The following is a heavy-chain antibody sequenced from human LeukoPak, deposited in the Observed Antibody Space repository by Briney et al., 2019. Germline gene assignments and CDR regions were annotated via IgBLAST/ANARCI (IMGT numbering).Heavy chain of an antibody. CDR1: GFTFSSYA. D-gene: IGHD5-18*01. CDR3: ASGKYRYGDNWFDP. CDR2: ISYDGSNK. Sequence: GGSLRLSCAASGFTFSSYAMHWVRQAPGKGLEWVAVISYDGSNKYYADSVKGRFTISRDNSKNTLYLQMNSLRAEDTAVYFCASGKYRYGDNWFDPWGQGALVTVSS. J-gene: IGHJ5*02. V-gene: IGHV3-30*04.